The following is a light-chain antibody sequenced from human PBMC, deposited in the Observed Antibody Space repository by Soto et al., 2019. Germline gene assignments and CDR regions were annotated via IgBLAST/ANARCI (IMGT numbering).Light chain of an antibody. V-gene: IGKV1-5*01. J-gene: IGKJ3*01. CDR1: QSVRDW. CDR2: DAS. CDR3: QQYNTVGIT. Sequence: DIQMTQSPSTLSASVGDRVTLTCRASQSVRDWLAWYQQKPGKAPKLLIYDASTLETGVPSRFSGSGSQTEFTLTITSLQPDDFATYFCQQYNTVGITFGPGTKVDIK.